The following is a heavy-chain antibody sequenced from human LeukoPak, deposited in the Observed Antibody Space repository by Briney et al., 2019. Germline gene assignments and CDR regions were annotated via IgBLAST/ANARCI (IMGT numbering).Heavy chain of an antibody. V-gene: IGHV4-59*08. J-gene: IGHJ5*02. D-gene: IGHD2-2*01. Sequence: SETLSLTCTDSGGSISTYYWSWIRQPPGKGLEGVGCIYYSGSSNYNPSLKSRVTISVYTSKNQFFLKLSSVTAADTAVYYCARHRRDIVVVPAASSFDTWGQGTLVTVSS. CDR2: IYYSGSS. CDR1: GGSISTYY. CDR3: ARHRRDIVVVPAASSFDT.